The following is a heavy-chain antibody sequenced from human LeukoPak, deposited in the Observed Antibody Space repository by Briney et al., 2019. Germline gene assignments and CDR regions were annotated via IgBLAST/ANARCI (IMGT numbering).Heavy chain of an antibody. CDR2: INPSGGST. V-gene: IGHV1-46*01. Sequence: ASVKVSCKASGYTFTSYYMHWVRQAPGQGLEWMGIINPSGGSTSYAQKFQGRVTMTRDTSTSTVYMELSSLRSEDTAVYYCARDRAGITLVRANYAFDIWGQGTMVTVSS. CDR1: GYTFTSYY. D-gene: IGHD3-10*01. CDR3: ARDRAGITLVRANYAFDI. J-gene: IGHJ3*02.